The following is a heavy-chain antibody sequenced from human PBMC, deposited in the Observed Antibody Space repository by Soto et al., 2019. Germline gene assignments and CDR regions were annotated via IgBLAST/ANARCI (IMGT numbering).Heavy chain of an antibody. V-gene: IGHV3-74*01. CDR3: ARGGVPAAMSY. D-gene: IGHD2-2*01. J-gene: IGHJ4*02. CDR1: GFTFSSFW. CDR2: INSDGSNT. Sequence: EVQLVESGGGLVQPGGSLRLSCAASGFTFSSFWMHWVRQAPGEGLMWVSRINSDGSNTNYADSVKGRFTISRDNAKNTLYLQMNSLRAEDTAVYYCARGGVPAAMSYWGQGTLVTASS.